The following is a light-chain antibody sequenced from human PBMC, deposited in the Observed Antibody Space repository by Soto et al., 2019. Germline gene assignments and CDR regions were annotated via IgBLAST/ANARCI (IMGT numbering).Light chain of an antibody. CDR2: EVS. V-gene: IGLV2-14*01. CDR1: SSDVGGYNY. CDR3: RSYRSSNTLV. Sequence: QSALTQPASVSGSPGQSITISCTGTSSDVGGYNYVSWYQHHPGKAPKLMTYEVSNRPSGVSNRFSVSKSGNSASLTISGLQAEGEADYYCRSYRSSNTLVFGGGTKLTVL. J-gene: IGLJ2*01.